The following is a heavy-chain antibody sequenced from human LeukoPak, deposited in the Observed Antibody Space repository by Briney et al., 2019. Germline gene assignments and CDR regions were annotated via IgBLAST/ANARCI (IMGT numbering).Heavy chain of an antibody. CDR1: GFTFSSYA. J-gene: IGHJ4*02. Sequence: GGSLRLSCAASGFTFSSYAMSWVRQAPGEGLEWVSSISGSGGSTYYANSVKGRFTISRDNSKNTLFLQMNSLRAEDTAVYYCATETIGRHYDYWGQGTLLTVSS. V-gene: IGHV3-23*01. CDR3: ATETIGRHYDY. CDR2: ISGSGGST.